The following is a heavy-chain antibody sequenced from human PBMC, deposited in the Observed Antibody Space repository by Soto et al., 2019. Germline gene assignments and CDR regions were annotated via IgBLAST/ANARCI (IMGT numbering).Heavy chain of an antibody. J-gene: IGHJ6*02. V-gene: IGHV3-33*01. D-gene: IGHD3-3*01. CDR1: HG. CDR2: IWYDGSNK. Sequence: HGGRRVSKKKSKGLEWVAVIWYDGSNKYYADSVKGRFTIPRDNSKNTLYLQMNSLRAEDTAVYYCARDLHDFWSGYYPEFMDVWGHGTTVTVSS. CDR3: ARDLHDFWSGYYPEFMDV.